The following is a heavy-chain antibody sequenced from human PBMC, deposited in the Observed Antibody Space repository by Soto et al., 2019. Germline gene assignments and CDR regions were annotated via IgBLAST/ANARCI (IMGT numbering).Heavy chain of an antibody. CDR3: ANLFGLGY. CDR1: GFTFSSYS. D-gene: IGHD3-16*01. J-gene: IGHJ4*02. V-gene: IGHV3-23*01. Sequence: GGSLRLSCEASGFTFSSYSMSWVRQAPGKGLECVSTIPGSGSGASYADSVKGRFTISRDNSANTLYLQINNLGADDTAVYYCANLFGLGYWGQGTLVTVSS. CDR2: IPGSGSGA.